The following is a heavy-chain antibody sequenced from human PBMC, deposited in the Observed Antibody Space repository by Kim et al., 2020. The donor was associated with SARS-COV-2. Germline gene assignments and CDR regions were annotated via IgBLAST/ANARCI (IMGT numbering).Heavy chain of an antibody. J-gene: IGHJ4*02. CDR1: GYTFTSYY. CDR3: ARWGTYYDILTGYSPLGLDY. V-gene: IGHV1-46*01. Sequence: ASVKVSCKASGYTFTSYYMHWVRQAPGQGLEWMGIINPSGGSTSYAQKFQGRVTMTRDTSTSTVYMELSSLRSEDTAVYYCARWGTYYDILTGYSPLGLDYWGQGTLVTVSS. CDR2: INPSGGST. D-gene: IGHD3-9*01.